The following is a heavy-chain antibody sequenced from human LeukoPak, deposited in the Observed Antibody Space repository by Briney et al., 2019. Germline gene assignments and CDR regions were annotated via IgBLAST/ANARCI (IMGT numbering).Heavy chain of an antibody. CDR3: AGPYDGSGYAFDY. Sequence: GGSLRLSCAASGFTFSGSAMHWVRQASGRGPEWVGCIRSKVNSYATAYAASVKGRFIISRDDSKNTAYLQMNSLKTEDTAVYYCAGPYDGSGYAFDYWGRGTLVTVSS. V-gene: IGHV3-73*01. CDR1: GFTFSGSA. CDR2: IRSKVNSYAT. J-gene: IGHJ4*02. D-gene: IGHD3-22*01.